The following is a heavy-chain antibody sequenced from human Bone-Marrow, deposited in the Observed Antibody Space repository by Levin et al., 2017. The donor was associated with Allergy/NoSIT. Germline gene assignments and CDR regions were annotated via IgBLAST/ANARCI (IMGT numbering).Heavy chain of an antibody. Sequence: GESLKISCKASGYTFADHFLLWVRQAPGQGLEYMGRVNPNSGGTQYTQKFQDRVTLTRDTSSNTAYMELTGLTSDDTAMYFCARNPITRDCSGGYCRDYYNGMDVWGQGTTVIVSS. V-gene: IGHV1-2*06. CDR3: ARNPITRDCSGGYCRDYYNGMDV. J-gene: IGHJ6*02. D-gene: IGHD2-15*01. CDR1: GYTFADHF. CDR2: VNPNSGGT.